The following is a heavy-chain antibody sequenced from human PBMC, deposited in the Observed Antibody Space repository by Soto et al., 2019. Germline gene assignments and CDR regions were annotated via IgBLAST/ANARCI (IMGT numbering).Heavy chain of an antibody. CDR2: IRSKSYGGTT. CDR1: GFTFDGYA. V-gene: IGHV3-49*04. D-gene: IGHD3-22*01. Sequence: GGWLRLSCSVAGFTFDGYAMRWVRQAPGNGLEWIGFIRSKSYGGTTAYAASLKGRFTISRDDSKSIAYLQMNSLKLEDPAVYFCTSVGRRSGYHDLYWGPGALVSVLS. J-gene: IGHJ4*02. CDR3: TSVGRRSGYHDLY.